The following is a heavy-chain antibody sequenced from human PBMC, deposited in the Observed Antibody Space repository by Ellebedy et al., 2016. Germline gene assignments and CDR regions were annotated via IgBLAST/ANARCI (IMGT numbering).Heavy chain of an antibody. V-gene: IGHV3-9*01. CDR3: AKGASGSYYVALFVH. CDR1: GFTFDDHA. J-gene: IGHJ4*02. Sequence: GGSLRLSCEASGFTFDDHAMHWVRHAPGKGLEWVSGISWDSGTVDYADSVKGRFTISRDNAKKSLYLQMNSLRAEDTAFYYCAKGASGSYYVALFVHWGQGNLVTVSS. CDR2: ISWDSGTV. D-gene: IGHD3-10*01.